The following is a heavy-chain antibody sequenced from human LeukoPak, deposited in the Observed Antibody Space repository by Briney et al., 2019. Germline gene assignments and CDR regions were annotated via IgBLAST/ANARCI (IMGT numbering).Heavy chain of an antibody. V-gene: IGHV3-21*01. CDR1: GFTFNSYS. Sequence: GGSLRLSCAASGFTFNSYSMNWVRQAPGKGLEWVSSISGSNSYIYYADSMKGRFTISRDNAKNSLYLQMNSLRAEDTAVYYCAREGRKSRGVDIVRKKETGYYYYMDVWGKGTTVTVSS. J-gene: IGHJ6*03. D-gene: IGHD2-15*01. CDR3: AREGRKSRGVDIVRKKETGYYYYMDV. CDR2: ISGSNSYI.